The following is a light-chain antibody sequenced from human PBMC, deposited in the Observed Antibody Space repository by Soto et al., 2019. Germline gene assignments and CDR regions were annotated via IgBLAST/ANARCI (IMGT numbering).Light chain of an antibody. J-gene: IGLJ1*01. CDR1: SSNIGKNG. Sequence: QSVLTQPPSVSEAPRQRVTISCSGNSSNIGKNGVNWYQQLPGKAPKLLIYFDALLPSGISDRFSGSRSGTAASLAISGLQSEEEADYCCGVWEASRKAHGFGTGTKGTAL. CDR2: FDA. V-gene: IGLV1-36*01. CDR3: GVWEASRKAHG.